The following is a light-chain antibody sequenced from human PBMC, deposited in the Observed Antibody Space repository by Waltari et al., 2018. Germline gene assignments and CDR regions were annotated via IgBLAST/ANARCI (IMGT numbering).Light chain of an antibody. Sequence: EIVMTQSPATLSVSPGDRATLSCRASQSVSSNLAWYQQNPGQAPRLLIYGSSTRATGIPARFSGTGSETEFTLTISSLQSEDFAVYYCQQYNNWPPLFTFGPGTKVDMK. CDR2: GSS. J-gene: IGKJ3*01. CDR3: QQYNNWPPLFT. V-gene: IGKV3D-15*01. CDR1: QSVSSN.